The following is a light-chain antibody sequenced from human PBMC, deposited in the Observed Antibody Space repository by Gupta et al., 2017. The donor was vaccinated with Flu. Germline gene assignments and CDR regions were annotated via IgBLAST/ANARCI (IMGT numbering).Light chain of an antibody. Sequence: DIVLTQSPATLSVSPGERATLSCRDSQSVSTNLVWYQQKPGQAPRLLIYGASTRATGIPARFSGSGSGTEFTLTISSLQSEDIALYYCQQYSNWPRTFGQGTKVEI. CDR3: QQYSNWPRT. CDR1: QSVSTN. J-gene: IGKJ1*01. CDR2: GAS. V-gene: IGKV3-15*01.